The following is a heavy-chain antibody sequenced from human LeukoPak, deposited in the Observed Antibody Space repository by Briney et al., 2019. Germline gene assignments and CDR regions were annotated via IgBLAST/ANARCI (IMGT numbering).Heavy chain of an antibody. CDR2: IYTSGST. V-gene: IGHV4-61*02. J-gene: IGHJ4*02. CDR3: ARVSGQP. Sequence: PSETLSLTCTVSGGSISSGSYYWSWIRQPAGKGLEWIGRIYTSGSTNYNPSLKSRVTISVDTSKNQFSLKLSSVTAADTAVYYCARVSGQPWGQGTLVTVSS. CDR1: GGSISSGSYY.